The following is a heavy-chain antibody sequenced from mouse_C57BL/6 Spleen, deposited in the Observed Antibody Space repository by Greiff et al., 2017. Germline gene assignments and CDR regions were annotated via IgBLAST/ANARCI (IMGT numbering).Heavy chain of an antibody. D-gene: IGHD2-5*01. CDR3: TRSGSNYVYVDY. CDR2: IYPGNSDT. J-gene: IGHJ2*01. CDR1: GYTFTSYW. V-gene: IGHV1-5*01. Sequence: EVQLQQSGTVLARPGASVKMSCKTSGYTFTSYWMHWVKQRPGQGLEWIGAIYPGNSDTSYNQKFKGKATLTAVTSASTAYMELSSLTNEDSAVYYCTRSGSNYVYVDYWGQGTTLTVSS.